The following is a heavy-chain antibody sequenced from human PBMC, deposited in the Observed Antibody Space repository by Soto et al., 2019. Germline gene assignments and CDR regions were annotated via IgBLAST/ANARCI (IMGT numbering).Heavy chain of an antibody. CDR3: ARGPNQGRWLQSLYYFDY. D-gene: IGHD5-12*01. CDR1: GGTFSSYA. CDR2: IIPIFGTA. V-gene: IGHV1-69*01. Sequence: QVQLVQSGAEVKKPGSSVKVSCKASGGTFSSYAISWVRQAPGQGLEWMGGIIPIFGTANYAQKFQGRVTITADESTSTAYMELSSLRSEDTAVYYCARGPNQGRWLQSLYYFDYWGQGTLVTVSS. J-gene: IGHJ4*02.